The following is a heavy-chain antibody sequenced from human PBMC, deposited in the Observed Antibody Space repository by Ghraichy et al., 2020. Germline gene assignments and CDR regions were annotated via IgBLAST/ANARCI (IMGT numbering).Heavy chain of an antibody. CDR2: ISSDGTTT. J-gene: IGHJ6*02. V-gene: IGHV3-74*01. D-gene: IGHD5-12*01. Sequence: GGSLRLSCAASGFTFSSHWMHWVRQAPGKGLVWVSRISSDGTTTNYADSVRGRFTISRDNAKNTLYLQMNRLVAEDTAVYYCASPPYSGYGMDVWGQGTTVTVSS. CDR1: GFTFSSHW. CDR3: ASPPYSGYGMDV.